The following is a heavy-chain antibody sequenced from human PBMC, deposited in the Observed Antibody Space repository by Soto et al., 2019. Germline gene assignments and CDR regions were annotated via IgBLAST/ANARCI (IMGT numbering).Heavy chain of an antibody. CDR1: GFTFDDYA. CDR2: ISWNSGSI. Sequence: EVQLVESGGGLVQPGRSLRLSCAASGFTFDDYAMHWVRQAPGKGLEWVSGISWNSGSIGYADSVKGRFTISRDNAKNSLYLQMNSLRAEDTALYYCAKADCSGGSCYYFDYWGQGTLVTVSS. V-gene: IGHV3-9*01. J-gene: IGHJ4*02. CDR3: AKADCSGGSCYYFDY. D-gene: IGHD2-15*01.